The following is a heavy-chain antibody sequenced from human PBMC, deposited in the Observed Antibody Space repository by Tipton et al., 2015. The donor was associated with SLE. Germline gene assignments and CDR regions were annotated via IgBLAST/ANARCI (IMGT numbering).Heavy chain of an antibody. Sequence: GSLRLSCAVSGGSISSSNWWSWVRQPPGKGLEWIGEIYHSGSTNYNPSLKSRVTISVDTSKNQFSLKLSSVTAADTAVYYCASRRDGRGTWFDPWGQGTLVTVSS. CDR1: GGSISSSNW. CDR3: ASRRDGRGTWFDP. V-gene: IGHV4-4*02. J-gene: IGHJ5*02. D-gene: IGHD3-10*01. CDR2: IYHSGST.